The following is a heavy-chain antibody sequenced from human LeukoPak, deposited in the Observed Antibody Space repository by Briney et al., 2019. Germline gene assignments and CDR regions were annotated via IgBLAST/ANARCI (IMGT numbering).Heavy chain of an antibody. CDR2: ISGSGGST. CDR1: GFTFSSYA. CDR3: AKDILTGFHTPYYYYYGMDV. Sequence: GGSLRLSCAASGFTFSSYAMSWVRQAPGKGLEWVSAISGSGGSTYYADSVKGRFTISRDNSKNTLYLQMNSLRAEDTAVYYCAKDILTGFHTPYYYYYGMDVWGQGTTVTVSS. J-gene: IGHJ6*02. D-gene: IGHD3-9*01. V-gene: IGHV3-23*01.